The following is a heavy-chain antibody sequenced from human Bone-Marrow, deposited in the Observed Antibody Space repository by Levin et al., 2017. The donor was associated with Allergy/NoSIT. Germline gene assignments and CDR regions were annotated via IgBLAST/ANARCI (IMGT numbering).Heavy chain of an antibody. CDR3: TTDWATTNY. CDR1: GFTFSDAW. D-gene: IGHD1-26*01. Sequence: GGSLRLSCAASGFTFSDAWMSWVRQAPGKGLEWVGRIKSETNGGTTDYAAPVKGRFTISRDDSENTLYLQMNSLKTEDTAVYYCTTDWATTNYWGQGTLVTVSS. J-gene: IGHJ4*02. V-gene: IGHV3-15*01. CDR2: IKSETNGGTT.